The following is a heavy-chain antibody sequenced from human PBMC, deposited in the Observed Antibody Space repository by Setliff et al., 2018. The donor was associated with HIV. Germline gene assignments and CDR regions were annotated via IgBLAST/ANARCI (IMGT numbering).Heavy chain of an antibody. CDR2: ITHRGIT. Sequence: SETLSLTCAVYGGCFSDYSWSWLRQPPGKGLEWIGEITHRGITDYNPSLKSRVTISVDTSKNQFSLRLTSVTAADTAVYYCARDQPHDYDSVTAYYTGRYVDYWGGGTVVTV. CDR1: GGCFSDYS. CDR3: ARDQPHDYDSVTAYYTGRYVDY. V-gene: IGHV4-34*01. D-gene: IGHD3-9*01. J-gene: IGHJ4*02.